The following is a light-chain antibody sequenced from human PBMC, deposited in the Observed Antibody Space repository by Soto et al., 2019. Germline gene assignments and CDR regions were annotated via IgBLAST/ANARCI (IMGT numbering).Light chain of an antibody. CDR1: QSVSSSY. CDR2: GAS. CDR3: QQFGNSPTWT. V-gene: IGKV3-20*01. J-gene: IGKJ1*01. Sequence: ESVLTQSPGTLSLSPGERATLSCRASQSVSSSYLAWYQQKPGQAPRLLIYGASSRAAGIPDRFSGSGSGTAFTLSISRLEPEDFAVYYCQQFGNSPTWTFGQGTKVEIK.